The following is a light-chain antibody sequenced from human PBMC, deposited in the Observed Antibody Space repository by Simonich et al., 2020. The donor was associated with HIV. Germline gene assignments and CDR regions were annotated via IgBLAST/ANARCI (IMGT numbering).Light chain of an antibody. Sequence: SYELTQPPSVSVSPGQTARITCSGDALPKKYAYWYQQKSGQAPEVVIYEDSKRPSGIPERFSGSSSGTMATWTISVAQVEDEADYYCYSTDSSGNHRVFGGGTKLTVL. V-gene: IGLV3-10*01. CDR3: YSTDSSGNHRV. CDR2: EDS. J-gene: IGLJ2*01. CDR1: ALPKKY.